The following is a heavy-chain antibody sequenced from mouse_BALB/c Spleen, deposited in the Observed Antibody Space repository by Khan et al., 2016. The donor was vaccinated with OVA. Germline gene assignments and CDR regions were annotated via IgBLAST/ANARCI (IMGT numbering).Heavy chain of an antibody. CDR3: ARSASYWFFDV. CDR1: GYTFTNYG. V-gene: IGHV9-3-1*01. D-gene: IGHD6-1*01. J-gene: IGHJ1*01. CDR2: INTYTGEP. Sequence: QIQLVQSGPELKKPGATVKISCKASGYTFTNYGMNWVKQAPGKGLKWMGWINTYTGEPTYADDFKGRFAFSLETSANTAYLQINNLKNEDTATYFCARSASYWFFDVGGAGTTVTVSS.